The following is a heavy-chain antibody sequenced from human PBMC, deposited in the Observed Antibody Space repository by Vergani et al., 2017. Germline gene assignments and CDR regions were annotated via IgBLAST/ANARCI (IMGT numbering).Heavy chain of an antibody. D-gene: IGHD6-13*01. J-gene: IGHJ4*02. CDR3: ARDGEAAAGPGI. CDR2: IYYSGST. Sequence: QVQLQQWGAGLLKPSETLSLTCTVSGGSISSGGYYWSWIRQHPGKGLEWIGYIYYSGSTYYNPSLKSRVTISVDTSKNQFSLKLSSVTAADPAVYYCARDGEAAAGPGIWGQGTLVTVSS. V-gene: IGHV4-31*03. CDR1: GGSISSGGYY.